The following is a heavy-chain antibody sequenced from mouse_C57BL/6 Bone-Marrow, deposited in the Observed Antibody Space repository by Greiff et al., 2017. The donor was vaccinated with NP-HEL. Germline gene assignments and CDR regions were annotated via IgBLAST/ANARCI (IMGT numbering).Heavy chain of an antibody. CDR1: GYTFTSYR. CDR2: INPSDSDT. Sequence: QVQLQQPGAELVKPGASVKVSCKASGYTFTSYRMHWVKQRHGQGLEWIGRINPSDSDTNYNQKFKGKATLTVDKSSSTAYMQLSSLTSEDSAVYYCAIRITTVVTFDVWGTGTTVTVSS. V-gene: IGHV1-74*01. J-gene: IGHJ1*03. D-gene: IGHD1-1*01. CDR3: AIRITTVVTFDV.